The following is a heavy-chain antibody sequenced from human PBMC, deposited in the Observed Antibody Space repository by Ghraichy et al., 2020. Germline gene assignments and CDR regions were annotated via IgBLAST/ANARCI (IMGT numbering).Heavy chain of an antibody. CDR3: AKSIAARLYYYYYGMDV. CDR1: GFTFSSYW. D-gene: IGHD6-6*01. CDR2: IKQDGSEK. Sequence: GGSLRLSCAASGFTFSSYWMSWVRQAPGKGLEWVANIKQDGSEKYYVDSVKGRFTISRDNAKNLLYLQMNSLRAEDTAVYYCAKSIAARLYYYYYGMDVWGQGTTVTVSS. J-gene: IGHJ6*02. V-gene: IGHV3-7*03.